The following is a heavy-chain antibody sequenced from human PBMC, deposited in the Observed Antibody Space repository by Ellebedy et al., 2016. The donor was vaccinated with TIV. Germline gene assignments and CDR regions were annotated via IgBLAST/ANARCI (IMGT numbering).Heavy chain of an antibody. CDR1: GFSSSDYY. CDR2: ISDSGSMI. Sequence: GESLKISXAASGFSSSDYYMSWIRQAPGKGLEWVSYISDSGSMIHYADSVKGRFTISRDNSKNSLYLQMNNLRAEDTAVYYCARISSGRPLYGMDVWGQGTTVTVSS. V-gene: IGHV3-11*01. CDR3: ARISSGRPLYGMDV. J-gene: IGHJ6*02. D-gene: IGHD6-19*01.